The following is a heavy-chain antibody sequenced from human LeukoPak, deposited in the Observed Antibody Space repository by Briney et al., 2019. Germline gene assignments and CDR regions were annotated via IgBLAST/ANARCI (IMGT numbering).Heavy chain of an antibody. CDR3: ASYEHFEYGYSSGWVWFDP. J-gene: IGHJ5*02. Sequence: SVTVSCKASGGTFSSYAISWVRQAPGQGLEWMGGIIPIFGTANYAQKFQGRVTITADESTSTAYMELSSLRSEDTAVYYCASYEHFEYGYSSGWVWFDPWGQGTLVTVSS. CDR1: GGTFSSYA. D-gene: IGHD6-19*01. V-gene: IGHV1-69*13. CDR2: IIPIFGTA.